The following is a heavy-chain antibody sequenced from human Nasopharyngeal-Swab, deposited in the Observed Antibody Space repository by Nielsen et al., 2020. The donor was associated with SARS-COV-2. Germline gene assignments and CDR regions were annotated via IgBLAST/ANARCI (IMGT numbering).Heavy chain of an antibody. CDR2: IVVGSGNT. V-gene: IGHV1-58*01. J-gene: IGHJ6*02. CDR3: AAGGTGAARPYYHYGMDV. D-gene: IGHD6-6*01. Sequence: SVKVSCKASGFTFTSSAVQWVRQARGQRLEWIGWIVVGSGNTNYAQKFQERVTITRDMSTSTAYMELSSLRSEDTAVYYCAAGGTGAARPYYHYGMDVWGQGTTVTVSS. CDR1: GFTFTSSA.